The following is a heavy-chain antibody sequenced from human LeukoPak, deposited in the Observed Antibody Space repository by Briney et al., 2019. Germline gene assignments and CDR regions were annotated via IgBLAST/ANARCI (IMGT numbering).Heavy chain of an antibody. J-gene: IGHJ5*02. D-gene: IGHD1-26*01. CDR2: IIPIFGTA. V-gene: IGHV1-69*13. CDR3: ARGSPSKWELPNRNWFDP. CDR1: GGTFSSYA. Sequence: SVKVSCKASGGTFSSYAISWVRQAPGQGLEWMGGIIPIFGTANYAQKFQGRVTITADESTSTAYMELSSLRSEDTAVYYCARGSPSKWELPNRNWFDPWGQGTLVTVSS.